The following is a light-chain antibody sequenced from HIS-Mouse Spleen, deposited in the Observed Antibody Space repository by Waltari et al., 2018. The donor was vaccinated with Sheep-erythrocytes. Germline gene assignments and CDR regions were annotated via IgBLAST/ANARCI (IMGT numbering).Light chain of an antibody. Sequence: QSALTQPPSASGSPGQSVTIPCPGTSSDVGGYNYVLWYQQHPAKAPKPMIYEVSKRPSGVPDRFSGSKSGNTASLTVSGLQAEDEADYYCSSYAGSNNWVFGGGTKLTVL. V-gene: IGLV2-8*01. CDR2: EVS. J-gene: IGLJ3*02. CDR3: SSYAGSNNWV. CDR1: SSDVGGYNY.